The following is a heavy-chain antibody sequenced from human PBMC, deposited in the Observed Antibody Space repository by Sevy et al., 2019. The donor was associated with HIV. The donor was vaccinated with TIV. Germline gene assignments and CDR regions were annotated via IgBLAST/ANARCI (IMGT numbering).Heavy chain of an antibody. J-gene: IGHJ4*02. CDR2: TRNKADGYTK. D-gene: IGHD6-13*01. CDR3: ATRAGIAAAGRVFDY. V-gene: IGHV3-72*01. Sequence: GGSLRLSCVASGFTFSDHYMEWVRQAPGKGLEWVGRTRNKADGYTKEYAASVEGRYTISRDESKNLLYVQMSSLKAEDTAVYYCATRAGIAAAGRVFDYWGQGTLVTVSS. CDR1: GFTFSDHY.